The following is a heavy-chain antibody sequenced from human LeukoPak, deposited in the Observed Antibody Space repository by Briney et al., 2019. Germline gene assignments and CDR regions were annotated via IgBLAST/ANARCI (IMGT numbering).Heavy chain of an antibody. Sequence: GGSLRLSCAASGLTFSSYWMSWVRQAPGKGLEWVANIKEDGSDKYYVDFVGGRFTISRDNAKNSLYLQMNSLRAEDTAVYYCARDVTAFDYWGQGTLVTVSS. CDR3: ARDVTAFDY. J-gene: IGHJ4*02. D-gene: IGHD3-16*01. CDR1: GLTFSSYW. CDR2: IKEDGSDK. V-gene: IGHV3-7*05.